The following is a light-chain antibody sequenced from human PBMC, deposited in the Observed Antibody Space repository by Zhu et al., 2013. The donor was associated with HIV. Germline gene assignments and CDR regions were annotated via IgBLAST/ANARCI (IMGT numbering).Light chain of an antibody. CDR2: DAS. J-gene: IGKJ1*01. Sequence: EIVMTQSPATLSVSLGERATLSCRASQTVYSYLAWYQQKLGQAPRLLIYDASTRATGIPTRFGGSGSGTEFTLTISSLQSEDFAVYYCQQYSNWPETFGQGTK. CDR3: QQYSNWPET. V-gene: IGKV3-15*01. CDR1: QTVYSY.